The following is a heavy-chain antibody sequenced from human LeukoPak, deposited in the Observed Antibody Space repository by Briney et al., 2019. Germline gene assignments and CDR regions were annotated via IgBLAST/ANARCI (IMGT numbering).Heavy chain of an antibody. Sequence: PSETLSLTCAVYGGSFSGYYWSWIRQPPGKGLEWIGEINHSGSTNYNPSLKSRVTISVDTSKNQFSLKLSSVTAADTAVYYCARLVSTIYYWGQGTLVTVSS. CDR2: INHSGST. CDR1: GGSFSGYY. J-gene: IGHJ4*02. V-gene: IGHV4-34*01. CDR3: ARLVSTIYY. D-gene: IGHD6-13*01.